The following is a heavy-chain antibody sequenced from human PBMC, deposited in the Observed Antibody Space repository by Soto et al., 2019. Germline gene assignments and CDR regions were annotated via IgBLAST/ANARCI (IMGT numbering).Heavy chain of an antibody. CDR1: GGSVSSANYY. J-gene: IGHJ4*02. CDR3: ARVSGSYYHVYYFDY. CDR2: IYYSGNT. D-gene: IGHD1-26*01. V-gene: IGHV4-61*01. Sequence: SETLSLTCTVSGGSVSSANYYWGWIRQPPGKGLGWIGSIYYSGNTNYNPSLNSRVTISVDTSKNQFSLRLSSVTAADTAVYYCARVSGSYYHVYYFDYWGQGTLVTVSS.